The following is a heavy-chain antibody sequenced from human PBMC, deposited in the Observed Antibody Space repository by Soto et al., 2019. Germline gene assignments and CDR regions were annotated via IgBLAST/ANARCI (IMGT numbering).Heavy chain of an antibody. CDR3: ARSRAYYDFWSGLGGPLDYGMDV. CDR1: GGSVSSYD. CDR2: IYYSVST. Sequence: XGTLALTCTVCGGSVSSYDVSWIRQPPGKGLEWIGYIYYSVSTNYNPSLNSRVTISVDTSKNQFSLKLSSVTAADTAVYYCARSRAYYDFWSGLGGPLDYGMDVWGHGTTVTVS. D-gene: IGHD3-3*01. J-gene: IGHJ6*02. V-gene: IGHV4-59*02.